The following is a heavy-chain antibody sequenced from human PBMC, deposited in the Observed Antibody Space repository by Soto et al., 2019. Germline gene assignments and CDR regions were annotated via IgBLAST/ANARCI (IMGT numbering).Heavy chain of an antibody. D-gene: IGHD6-19*01. CDR1: GCPFSSYS. CDR2: IWSRSSYR. CDR3: ARDYSRGWLGWFDP. J-gene: IGHJ5*02. V-gene: IGHV3-21*01. Sequence: GTLRLSSAAAGCPFSSYSMNWGRQAPGKGVEWVSSIWSRSSYRYYADSVKGRVTISRNSAKNTLYLQRNSLRAKDTAMYYYARDYSRGWLGWFDPWGQGTLVTVSS.